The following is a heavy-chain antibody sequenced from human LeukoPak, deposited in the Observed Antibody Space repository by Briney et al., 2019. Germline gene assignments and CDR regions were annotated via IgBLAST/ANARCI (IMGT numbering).Heavy chain of an antibody. J-gene: IGHJ5*02. CDR2: ASYDGSIE. CDR3: AKDFYAFSGSGQNWFDP. D-gene: IGHD3-10*01. CDR1: GFTLSTYG. V-gene: IGHV3-30*18. Sequence: GGSLRLSCVASGFTLSTYGMHWVRQAPGKGLEWVAIASYDGSIEHYADSVKGRFTISRDTSKNTLYLQMNSLRAEDTAVYYCAKDFYAFSGSGQNWFDPWGQGTLVTVSS.